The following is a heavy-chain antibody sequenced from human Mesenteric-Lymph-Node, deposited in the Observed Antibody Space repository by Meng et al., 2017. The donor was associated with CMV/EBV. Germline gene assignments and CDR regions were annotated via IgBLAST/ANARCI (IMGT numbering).Heavy chain of an antibody. CDR3: AKGEVWFGELFGY. Sequence: GESLKISCAASGFTFSSYAMSWVRQDPGKGLEWVSAISGSGGSTYYADSVKGRFTISRDNSKNTLYLQMNSLRAEDTAVYYCAKGEVWFGELFGYWGQGTLVTVSS. J-gene: IGHJ4*02. CDR2: ISGSGGST. D-gene: IGHD3-10*01. CDR1: GFTFSSYA. V-gene: IGHV3-23*01.